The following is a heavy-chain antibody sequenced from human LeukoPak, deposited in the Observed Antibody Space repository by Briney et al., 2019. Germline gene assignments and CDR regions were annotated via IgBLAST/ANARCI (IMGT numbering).Heavy chain of an antibody. CDR1: GRSFSGYY. CDR2: INHSGST. V-gene: IGHV4-34*01. Sequence: SETLSLTCAVYGRSFSGYYWSWIRQPPGRGLEWIGEINHSGSTNYNPSLKSRVTISVDTSKNQFSLKLSSVTAADTAVYYCARGSGYSTSGYWGQGTLVTVSS. J-gene: IGHJ4*02. CDR3: ARGSGYSTSGY. D-gene: IGHD3-22*01.